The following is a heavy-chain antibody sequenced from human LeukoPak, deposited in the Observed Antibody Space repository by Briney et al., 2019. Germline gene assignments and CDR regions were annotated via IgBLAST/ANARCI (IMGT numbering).Heavy chain of an antibody. J-gene: IGHJ4*02. CDR2: IIPTLGIA. Sequence: ASVKVSCKASGGTFSSYAISWVRQAPGQGLEWMGRIIPTLGIANYAQKFRGRVTITADKSTSTAYMELSSLRSEDTAVYYCARDVAGTGTFDYWGQGTLVTVSS. D-gene: IGHD6-19*01. V-gene: IGHV1-69*04. CDR3: ARDVAGTGTFDY. CDR1: GGTFSSYA.